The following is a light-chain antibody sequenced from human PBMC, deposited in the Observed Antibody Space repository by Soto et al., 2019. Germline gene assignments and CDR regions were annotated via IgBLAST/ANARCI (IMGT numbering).Light chain of an antibody. CDR2: AAS. CDR3: QQLNSYPLT. CDR1: QGISSY. J-gene: IGKJ4*01. Sequence: QLTQSPSSLSASVGDRVTITCRASQGISSYLAWYQQKPGKAPKLLIYAASTLQGGVPSRFSGSGSGTDFTLTISSLQPEDFVTYYCQQLNSYPLTFGGGTKVDIK. V-gene: IGKV1-9*01.